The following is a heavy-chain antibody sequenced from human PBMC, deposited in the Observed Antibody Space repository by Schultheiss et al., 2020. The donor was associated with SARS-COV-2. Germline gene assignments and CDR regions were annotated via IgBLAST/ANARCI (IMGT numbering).Heavy chain of an antibody. Sequence: GSLRLSCAASGFTFSTYWMTWVRQAPGKGLEWVGEINHSGSTNYNPSLKSRVTISVDTSKNQFSLKLSSVTAADTAVYYCARGPARGAYYYYYYMDVWGKGTTVTVSS. CDR3: ARGPARGAYYYYYYMDV. J-gene: IGHJ6*03. V-gene: IGHV4-34*01. CDR2: INHSGST. CDR1: GFTFSTYW. D-gene: IGHD2-2*01.